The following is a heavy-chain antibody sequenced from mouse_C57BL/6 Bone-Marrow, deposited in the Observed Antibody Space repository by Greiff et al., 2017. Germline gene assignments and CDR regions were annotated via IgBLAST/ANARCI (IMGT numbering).Heavy chain of an antibody. D-gene: IGHD1-1*01. J-gene: IGHJ2*01. V-gene: IGHV1-53*01. Sequence: VKQRPGQGLEWIGNINPSNGGTNYNEKFKSKATLTVDKSSSTAYMQLSSLTSEDSAVYYCASGAPIYYYGSSYKNFDCWGQGTTLTVSS. CDR2: INPSNGGT. CDR3: ASGAPIYYYGSSYKNFDC.